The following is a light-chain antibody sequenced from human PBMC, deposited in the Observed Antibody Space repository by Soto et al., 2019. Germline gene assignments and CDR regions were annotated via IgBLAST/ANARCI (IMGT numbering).Light chain of an antibody. CDR3: QQYNNWPRIT. Sequence: IVVSVSPVTLSVSQGERVTLSCSASQGLSSNLAWYQQKPGQAPRLLIYGASTRATGIPARFSGSGSGTEFTLTISSLQSEDFAIYYCQQYNNWPRITFGQGTRLEI. J-gene: IGKJ5*01. CDR2: GAS. CDR1: QGLSSN. V-gene: IGKV3-15*01.